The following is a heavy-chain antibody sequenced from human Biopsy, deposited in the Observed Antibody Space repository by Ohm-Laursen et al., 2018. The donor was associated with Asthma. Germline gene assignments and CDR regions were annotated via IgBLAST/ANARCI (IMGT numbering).Heavy chain of an antibody. J-gene: IGHJ4*02. Sequence: TLSLTCAVSGASVSIGSFYWTWIRHYPGKGLEWIGYIHYTGSTHYKSSLKSRVSVSIDTSKNQFSLNVTSVTAEDTAVYYCARDVDLRSVYWGQGTLVTVSS. CDR3: ARDVDLRSVY. CDR1: GASVSIGSFY. CDR2: IHYTGST. V-gene: IGHV4-31*11. D-gene: IGHD2-15*01.